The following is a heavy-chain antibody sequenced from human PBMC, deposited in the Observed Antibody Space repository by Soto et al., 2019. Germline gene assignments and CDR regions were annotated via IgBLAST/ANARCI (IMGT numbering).Heavy chain of an antibody. CDR3: TRRPLQSTVTYFDY. CDR1: GFTFSSYS. CDR2: ISYDGSNK. V-gene: IGHV3-30-3*01. Sequence: QVQLVESGGGVVQPGRSLRLSCAASGFTFSSYSMHWVRQAPGKGLEWVAVISYDGSNKYYADSLKGRFTISRDNSKNTLYLQMNSLRADDTAVYYCTRRPLQSTVTYFDYWGQGALVTVSS. J-gene: IGHJ4*02. D-gene: IGHD4-17*01.